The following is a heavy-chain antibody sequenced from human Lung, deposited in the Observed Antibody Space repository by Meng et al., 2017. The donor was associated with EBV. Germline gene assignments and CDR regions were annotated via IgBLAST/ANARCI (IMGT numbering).Heavy chain of an antibody. CDR2: IYYSGST. CDR1: GGSVDSGAYY. V-gene: IGHV4-31*03. J-gene: IGHJ4*02. Sequence: QVALRESGPGLVKPSQTLSLTCTVSGGSVDSGAYYWSWIRQRPGKGLEWIGYIYYSGSTFYTPSLKSRATLSVDTSKNQFSLKLNSVTAADTAVYYCARLRLVWMFDYWGQGALVTVSS. CDR3: ARLRLVWMFDY. D-gene: IGHD6-19*01.